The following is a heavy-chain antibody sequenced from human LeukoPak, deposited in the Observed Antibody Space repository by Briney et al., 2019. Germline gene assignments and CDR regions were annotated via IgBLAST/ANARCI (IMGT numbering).Heavy chain of an antibody. J-gene: IGHJ4*02. CDR3: ARDLPNYYGLDY. CDR2: IKQDGSEK. Sequence: GVSLRLSCAVSGFTVSSYWMSWVRQAPGKGLEWVANIKQDGSEKYYVDSVKGRFTISRDNSKNSLYLQMNSLRDEDTAVYYCARDLPNYYGLDYWGQGTLVTVSS. D-gene: IGHD3-10*01. CDR1: GFTVSSYW. V-gene: IGHV3-7*01.